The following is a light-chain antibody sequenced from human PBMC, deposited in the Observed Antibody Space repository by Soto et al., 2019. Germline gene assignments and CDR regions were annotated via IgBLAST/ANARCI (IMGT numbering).Light chain of an antibody. V-gene: IGLV2-8*01. CDR1: ISDVGAYDY. Sequence: QSVLTQPPSASGSRGQSVTLSCSGTISDVGAYDYVSWYQQHPGKAPKLIIYEVTKRPSGVPDRFSGSKSAYTASLTVSGLQAEDEADYYCSSYAGSNKYVVFGGGTKLTVL. J-gene: IGLJ2*01. CDR3: SSYAGSNKYVV. CDR2: EVT.